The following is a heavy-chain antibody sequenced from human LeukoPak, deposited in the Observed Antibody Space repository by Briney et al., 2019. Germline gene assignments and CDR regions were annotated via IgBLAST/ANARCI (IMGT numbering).Heavy chain of an antibody. Sequence: SGALSLTCAVYGGSFSGYYWSWIRQPPGKGLEWIGEINHSGSTNYNPPLKSRVTISVDTSKNQFSLKLSSVTAADTAVYYCASGYSSGWPTDYWGQGTLVTVSS. CDR2: INHSGST. CDR3: ASGYSSGWPTDY. D-gene: IGHD6-19*01. CDR1: GGSFSGYY. J-gene: IGHJ4*02. V-gene: IGHV4-34*01.